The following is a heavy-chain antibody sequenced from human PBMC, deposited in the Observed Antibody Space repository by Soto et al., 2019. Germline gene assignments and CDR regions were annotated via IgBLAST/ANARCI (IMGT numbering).Heavy chain of an antibody. D-gene: IGHD7-27*01. CDR2: IYDGGRT. CDR3: ARGPSGDKVDS. J-gene: IGHJ4*02. Sequence: QVQLQESGPGLVKPSQTLSLTCTVSGGSISTVDYWWSWIRQSPDMGLEWIGHIYDGGRTYNNPSPGRRVTMSVATSKSQLSLTLSSVSAADTAVYYCARGPSGDKVDSWGQGTLVTVSS. CDR1: GGSISTVDYW. V-gene: IGHV4-30-4*01.